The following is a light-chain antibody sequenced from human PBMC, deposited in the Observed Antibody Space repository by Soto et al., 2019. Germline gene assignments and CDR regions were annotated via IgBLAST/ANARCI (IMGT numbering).Light chain of an antibody. J-gene: IGLJ2*01. V-gene: IGLV1-51*01. Sequence: QSVLTQPPSVSVAPGEKVTISCSGSSSNIGNNYVSWYQQLPGTAPKLLIYDSNKRPSGIPDRCSGSKSGTSATLGITGLQTGDEADYYCGTWDYSLTAVVFGGGTKLTVL. CDR3: GTWDYSLTAVV. CDR1: SSNIGNNY. CDR2: DSN.